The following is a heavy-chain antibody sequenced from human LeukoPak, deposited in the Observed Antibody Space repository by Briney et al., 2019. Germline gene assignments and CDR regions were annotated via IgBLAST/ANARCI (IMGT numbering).Heavy chain of an antibody. CDR2: IYYSGNT. D-gene: IGHD4-17*01. J-gene: IGHJ1*01. CDR3: ARDPINDYGDYQGAEYFQH. V-gene: IGHV4-39*07. CDR1: GGSISSSSYY. Sequence: PSETLSLTCTVSGGSISSSSYYWGWIRQPPGKGLEWIGSIYYSGNTYYNPSVKSRVSVSVDTSKNQFSLKLSSVTAADTAVYYCARDPINDYGDYQGAEYFQHWGQGTLVTVSS.